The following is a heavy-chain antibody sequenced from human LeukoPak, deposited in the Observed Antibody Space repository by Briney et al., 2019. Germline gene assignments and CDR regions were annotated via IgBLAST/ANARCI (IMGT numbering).Heavy chain of an antibody. Sequence: GGSLRLSCAASGFTFSSYWMHWVRQAPGKGLMWVSHINTDGRSTSYADSVKGRFTISRDNAKNTLYLQMNSLRAEDTALYYCARDTLAFRHYFDYWGQGTLVTVSS. CDR3: ARDTLAFRHYFDY. CDR1: GFTFSSYW. J-gene: IGHJ4*02. V-gene: IGHV3-74*01. CDR2: INTDGRST. D-gene: IGHD2/OR15-2a*01.